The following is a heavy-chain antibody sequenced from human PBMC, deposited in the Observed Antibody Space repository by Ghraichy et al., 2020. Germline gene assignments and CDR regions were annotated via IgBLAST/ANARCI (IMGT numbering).Heavy chain of an antibody. CDR3: TTDPNHIKYYYYYMDV. Sequence: GGSLRLSCAASGFTFSNAWMSWVRQAPGKGLEWVGRIKSKTDGGTTDYAAPVKGRFTISRDDSKNTLYLQMNSLKTEDTAVYYCTTDPNHIKYYYYYMDVWGKGTTVTVSS. D-gene: IGHD2-21*01. CDR1: GFTFSNAW. J-gene: IGHJ6*03. CDR2: IKSKTDGGTT. V-gene: IGHV3-15*01.